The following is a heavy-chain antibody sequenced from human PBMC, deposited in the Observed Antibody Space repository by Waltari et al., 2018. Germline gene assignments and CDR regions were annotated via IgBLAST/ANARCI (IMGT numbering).Heavy chain of an antibody. CDR3: ARDRGRGLYLDS. V-gene: IGHV4-4*02. D-gene: IGHD2-15*01. J-gene: IGHJ4*02. CDR2: VRGSGRT. CDR1: GDSVSNSYL. Sequence: QLQLQESGPGLVKPSGTLSLTCAVPGDSVSNSYLWNWVRQAPGKGLEWIGQVRGSGRTNYNPSFASRVTVARDTYNNQFSLRLTSATAADTAVYYCARDRGRGLYLDSWGPGTLVTVSP.